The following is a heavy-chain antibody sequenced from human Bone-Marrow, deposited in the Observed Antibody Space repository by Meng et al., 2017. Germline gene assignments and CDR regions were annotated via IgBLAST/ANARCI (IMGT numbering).Heavy chain of an antibody. CDR3: ARVVWGY. Sequence: QWQLGGSGGGVVQPGRSLRLSCAASGFTFRSYAMHWVRQAPGKGLEWVAVISYDGSNKYYADSVKGRFTISRDNSKNTLYLQMNSLRAEDTAVYYCARVVWGYWGQGTLVTVSS. V-gene: IGHV3-30*01. CDR1: GFTFRSYA. D-gene: IGHD1-26*01. J-gene: IGHJ4*02. CDR2: ISYDGSNK.